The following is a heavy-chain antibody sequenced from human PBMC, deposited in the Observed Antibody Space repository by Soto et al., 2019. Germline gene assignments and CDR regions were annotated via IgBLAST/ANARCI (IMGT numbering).Heavy chain of an antibody. CDR3: ARIPRDCSGGSCYSGLSWWFDP. J-gene: IGHJ5*02. V-gene: IGHV2-26*01. CDR1: GFSLSNARMG. D-gene: IGHD2-15*01. Sequence: SGPTLVNPTETLTLTCTVSGFSLSNARMGVSWIRQPPGKALEWLAHIFSNDEKSYSTSLKSRLTISKDTSKSQVVLTMTNMDPVDTATYYCARIPRDCSGGSCYSGLSWWFDPWGQGTLVTVSS. CDR2: IFSNDEK.